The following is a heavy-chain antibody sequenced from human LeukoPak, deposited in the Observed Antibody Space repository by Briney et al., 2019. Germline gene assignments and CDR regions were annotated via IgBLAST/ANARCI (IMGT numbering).Heavy chain of an antibody. Sequence: PGGSLRLSCAASGFTFSSYGMHWVRQAPGKGLEWVAFIRYDGSNKYYADSVKGRFTISRDNSKNTLYLQMNSLRAEDTAVYYCATRKQLVDPYYYYYMDVWGKGTTVTVSS. CDR2: IRYDGSNK. CDR3: ATRKQLVDPYYYYYMDV. CDR1: GFTFSSYG. D-gene: IGHD6-6*01. J-gene: IGHJ6*03. V-gene: IGHV3-30*02.